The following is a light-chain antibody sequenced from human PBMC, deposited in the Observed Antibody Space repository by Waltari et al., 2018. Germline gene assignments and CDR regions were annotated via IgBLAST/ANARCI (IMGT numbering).Light chain of an antibody. CDR2: DVT. V-gene: IGLV2-11*01. CDR1: SSDVGGYNF. Sequence: QSALTQPRSVSGSPGQAVTISCTGTSSDVGGYNFVSWYQQHPGKAPKLMIYDVTKRPSGLPDRVSGSKSGNTASLTISVLQAEDEADYYCCSYAGSYTYVFGTGTKVTVL. CDR3: CSYAGSYTYV. J-gene: IGLJ1*01.